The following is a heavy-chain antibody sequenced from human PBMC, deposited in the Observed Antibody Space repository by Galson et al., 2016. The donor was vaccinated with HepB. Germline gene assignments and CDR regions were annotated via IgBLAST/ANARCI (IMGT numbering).Heavy chain of an antibody. CDR1: GFTVSNNY. J-gene: IGHJ4*02. Sequence: SLRLSCAASGFTVSNNYMSWVRQAPGKGLEWVSAISGSDGSTYYADSVKGRFTISRDNSKNTLYLQMNSLRAEDTAVYYCAKGQQLAYFDYWGQGTLVTVSS. CDR3: AKGQQLAYFDY. D-gene: IGHD6-13*01. CDR2: ISGSDGST. V-gene: IGHV3-23*01.